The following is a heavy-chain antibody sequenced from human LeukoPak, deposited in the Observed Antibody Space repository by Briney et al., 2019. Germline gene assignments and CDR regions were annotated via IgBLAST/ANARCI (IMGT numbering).Heavy chain of an antibody. CDR2: ISGSGDDT. D-gene: IGHD2-21*02. J-gene: IGHJ4*02. CDR1: GFTFINHA. Sequence: GGSLRLSCAASGFTFINHAMNWVRQAPGKGLEWVSGISGSGDDTYYADSVKGRFTISRDYSRNTLYLQMNSLRVEDTAVYYCAKSVVTATVYYFDYWGQGTLVTVSS. V-gene: IGHV3-23*01. CDR3: AKSVVTATVYYFDY.